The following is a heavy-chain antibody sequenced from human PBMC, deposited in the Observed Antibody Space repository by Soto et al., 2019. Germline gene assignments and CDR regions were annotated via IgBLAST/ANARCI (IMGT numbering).Heavy chain of an antibody. CDR3: ATDRVDTTTITFDY. J-gene: IGHJ4*02. D-gene: IGHD3-10*01. V-gene: IGHV3-48*02. CDR2: ISGTSITI. CDR1: GFTFSSYS. Sequence: GGSLRLSCAASGFTFSSYSMNWVRQAPGKELEWVSYISGTSITIYYADSVKGRFSVSRDNAKNSLYLQMNSLRDEDTVVYYCATDRVDTTTITFDYWGQVTLV.